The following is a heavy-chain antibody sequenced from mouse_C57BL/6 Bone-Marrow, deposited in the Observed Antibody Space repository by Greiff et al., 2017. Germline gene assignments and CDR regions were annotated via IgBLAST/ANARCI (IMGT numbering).Heavy chain of an antibody. CDR2: IDPSDSYT. V-gene: IGHV1-69*01. CDR3: AREGNYYGSSHFDY. CDR1: GYTFTSYW. Sequence: QVQLQQPGAELVMPGASVKLSCKASGYTFTSYWMHWVKPRPGQGLEWIGEIDPSDSYTNYNQKFKGKSTLTVDKSSSTAYMQLSSLTSEDSAVYYCAREGNYYGSSHFDYWGQGTTLTVSS. J-gene: IGHJ2*01. D-gene: IGHD1-1*01.